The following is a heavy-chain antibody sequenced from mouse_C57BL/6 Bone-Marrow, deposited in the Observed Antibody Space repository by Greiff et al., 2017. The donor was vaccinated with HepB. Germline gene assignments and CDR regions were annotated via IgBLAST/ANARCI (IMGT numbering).Heavy chain of an antibody. CDR1: GYTFTSYG. CDR2: IYPRSGNT. J-gene: IGHJ4*01. CDR3: AGGLRQENAMDY. D-gene: IGHD2-4*01. Sequence: QVQLQQSGAELARPGASVKLSCKASGYTFTSYGISWVKQRTGPGLEWIGEIYPRSGNTYYNEKFKSKATLTVDKSSSTAYMQLSSLTSEDSAVYYCAGGLRQENAMDYWGQGTSVTVSS. V-gene: IGHV1-81*01.